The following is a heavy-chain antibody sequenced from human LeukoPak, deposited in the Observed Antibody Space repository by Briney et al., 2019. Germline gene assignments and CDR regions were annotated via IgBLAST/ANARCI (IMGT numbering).Heavy chain of an antibody. CDR2: ITAYNGDT. J-gene: IGHJ4*02. CDR3: APQKPGVGATTVVS. Sequence: ASVKVSCKASGYTFTGYYMHWVRQAPGQGLEWMGWITAYNGDTKYAQKFQGRLTMTTDTSTSTANMELKSLRAEDTAVYYCAPQKPGVGATTVVSWGQGTLVTVSS. V-gene: IGHV1-18*04. D-gene: IGHD1-26*01. CDR1: GYTFTGYY.